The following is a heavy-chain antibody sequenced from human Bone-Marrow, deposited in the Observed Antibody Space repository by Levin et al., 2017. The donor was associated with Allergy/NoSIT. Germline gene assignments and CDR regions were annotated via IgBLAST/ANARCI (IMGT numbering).Heavy chain of an antibody. CDR2: ISSRGSTT. CDR1: GFIFSDYY. V-gene: IGHV3-11*01. J-gene: IGHJ4*02. Sequence: PGGSLRLSCAASGFIFSDYYMTWIRQAPGKGLEWISSISSRGSTTFYADSLKGRFTISRDNARNFVYLQVHGLRVEDTAVYYCARPYCSGGSCSGGFDYWGQGSLVTVSS. CDR3: ARPYCSGGSCSGGFDY. D-gene: IGHD2-15*01.